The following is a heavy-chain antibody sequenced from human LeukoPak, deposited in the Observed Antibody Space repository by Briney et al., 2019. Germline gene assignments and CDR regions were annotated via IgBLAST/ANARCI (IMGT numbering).Heavy chain of an antibody. J-gene: IGHJ4*02. Sequence: GGSLRLSCAASGFTFSNHAMHWVRQAPGKGLEWVAVISYDGSNKYYADSVKGRFTISRDNSKNTLYLQMNSLRAEDTAVYYCARGGHTNTWYEFDFWGQGTLVAVSS. D-gene: IGHD6-13*01. CDR1: GFTFSNHA. CDR2: ISYDGSNK. V-gene: IGHV3-30-3*01. CDR3: ARGGHTNTWYEFDF.